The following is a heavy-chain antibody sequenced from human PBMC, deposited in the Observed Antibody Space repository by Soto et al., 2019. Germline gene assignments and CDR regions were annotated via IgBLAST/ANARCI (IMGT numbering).Heavy chain of an antibody. D-gene: IGHD1-26*01. J-gene: IGHJ4*02. V-gene: IGHV3-30*18. CDR3: AKGREGELLSC. CDR2: ISYDGSNK. CDR1: GFTFSSYG. Sequence: QVQLVESGGGVVQPGRSLRLSCAASGFTFSSYGMHWVRQAPGKGLEWVAVISYDGSNKYYADSVKGRFTISRDNSKNTLYLQMNSLRAGDTAVYYCAKGREGELLSCWGQGTLVTVSS.